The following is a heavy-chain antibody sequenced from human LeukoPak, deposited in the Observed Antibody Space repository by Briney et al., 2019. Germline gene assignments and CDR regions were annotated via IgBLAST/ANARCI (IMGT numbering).Heavy chain of an antibody. V-gene: IGHV3-30*03. CDR1: GFIFSDYY. D-gene: IGHD2-8*01. J-gene: IGHJ4*02. CDR3: ARVYLERLTAGYFDH. Sequence: GGSLRLSCAASGFIFSDYYMSWNRQAPGKGLEWVAVISDDGRHNYYADSVKGRFTISRDNSKSTLYLQMNSLRDDDSAAYFCARVYLERLTAGYFDHWGQGTQVTVSP. CDR2: ISDDGRHN.